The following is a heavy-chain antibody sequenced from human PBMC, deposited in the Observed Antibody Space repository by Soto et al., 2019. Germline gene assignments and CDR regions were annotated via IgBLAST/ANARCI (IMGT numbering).Heavy chain of an antibody. CDR2: INPGNGNT. J-gene: IGHJ4*02. CDR3: ERVRMLWYGELSH. CDR1: GYTFMTYA. Sequence: QVQLVQSGAEVKKPGASVKISCKTSGYTFMTYALHWVRQAPGQRPEWMGWINPGNGNTEYSQKLQGRVTITRDTSARTVFMEVANMTSEDTAVYYCERVRMLWYGELSHWGQGTQVIVSA. V-gene: IGHV1-3*01. D-gene: IGHD3-10*01.